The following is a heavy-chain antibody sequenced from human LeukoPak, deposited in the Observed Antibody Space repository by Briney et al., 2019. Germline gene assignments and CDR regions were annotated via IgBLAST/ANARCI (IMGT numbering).Heavy chain of an antibody. CDR1: GYTFTNYG. V-gene: IGHV1-18*01. Sequence: ASVKVSCKASGYTFTNYGISWVRQAPGQGLEWMGWISAYNGNTNYAQKLQGRVTMTTDTSTSTAYMELRSLRSDDTAVYYCARLTIGMDWFDPWGQGTLVTVSS. J-gene: IGHJ5*02. D-gene: IGHD4-4*01. CDR2: ISAYNGNT. CDR3: ARLTIGMDWFDP.